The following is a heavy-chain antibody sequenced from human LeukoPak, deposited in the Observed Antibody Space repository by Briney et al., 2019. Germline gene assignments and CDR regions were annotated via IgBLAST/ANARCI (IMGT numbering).Heavy chain of an antibody. CDR1: GFTFSNAW. Sequence: PGGSLRLSCAASGFTFSNAWMNWVRQAPGKGLEWVSSISSSSSYIYYADSVKGRFTISRDNAKNSLYLQMNSLRAEDTAVYYCARDFPSRYGSGSYYSFDYWGQGTLVTVSS. D-gene: IGHD3-10*01. CDR3: ARDFPSRYGSGSYYSFDY. V-gene: IGHV3-21*01. CDR2: ISSSSSYI. J-gene: IGHJ4*02.